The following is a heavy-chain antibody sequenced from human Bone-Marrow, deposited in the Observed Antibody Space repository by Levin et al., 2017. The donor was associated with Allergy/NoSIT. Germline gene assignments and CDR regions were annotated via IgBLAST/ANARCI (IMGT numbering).Heavy chain of an antibody. CDR3: ARDLIYLDYFDY. D-gene: IGHD3-9*01. V-gene: IGHV3-7*01. CDR2: IKEDGSEK. J-gene: IGHJ4*02. Sequence: LSLPCAASGFTFRRYWMSWVRQAPGKGLEWVANIKEDGSEKYYVDSVKGRFTISRDNAKYSLYLQMNSLRAEDTAVYYCARDLIYLDYFDYWGQGTLVTVSS. CDR1: GFTFRRYW.